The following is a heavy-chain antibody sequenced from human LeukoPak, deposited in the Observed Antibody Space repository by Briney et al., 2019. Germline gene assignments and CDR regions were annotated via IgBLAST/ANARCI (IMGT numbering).Heavy chain of an antibody. J-gene: IGHJ4*02. CDR1: GGSISSSSYY. V-gene: IGHV4-39*07. Sequence: SETLSLTCTVSGGSISSSSYYWGWIRQPPGKGLEWIGSIYYSGSTYYNPSLKSRVTISVDTSKNQFSLKLSSVTAADTAVYYCARDLPFWSGLILFDYWGQGTLVTVSS. D-gene: IGHD3-3*01. CDR2: IYYSGST. CDR3: ARDLPFWSGLILFDY.